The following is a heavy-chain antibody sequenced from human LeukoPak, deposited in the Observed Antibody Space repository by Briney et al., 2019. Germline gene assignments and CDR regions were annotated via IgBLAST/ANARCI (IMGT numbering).Heavy chain of an antibody. CDR3: ARDRSRVPTGGAFDI. D-gene: IGHD2-8*02. Sequence: PGGSLRLSCAASGFTFDDYAMHWVRQAPGKGLEWVSGISWNSGSIGYADSVKGRFTISRDNAKNSLYLQMNNLRAEDTAVYYCARDRSRVPTGGAFDIWGQGTMVTVSS. J-gene: IGHJ3*02. CDR1: GFTFDDYA. CDR2: ISWNSGSI. V-gene: IGHV3-9*01.